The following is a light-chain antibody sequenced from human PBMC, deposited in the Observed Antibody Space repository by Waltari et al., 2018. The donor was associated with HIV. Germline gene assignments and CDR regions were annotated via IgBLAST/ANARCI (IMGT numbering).Light chain of an antibody. Sequence: HSALTPPASVSGSPGQSLTISCTGPTSAFATFNFVSWYQQSPGRAPQLIIFEVYSRPSGVSERFSGSKSGDTASLTISALRAEDEADYFCSSYSARGFVAFGGGTKVTVL. CDR3: SSYSARGFVA. V-gene: IGLV2-14*01. CDR1: TSAFATFNF. CDR2: EVY. J-gene: IGLJ3*02.